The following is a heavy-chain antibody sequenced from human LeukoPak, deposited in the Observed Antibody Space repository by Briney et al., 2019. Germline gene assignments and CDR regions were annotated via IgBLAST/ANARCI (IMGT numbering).Heavy chain of an antibody. J-gene: IGHJ6*02. D-gene: IGHD6-13*01. V-gene: IGHV4-31*01. CDR2: IYYSGST. CDR1: GGSISSGGYY. CDR3: ARDHVIAAAGTYYYYGMDV. Sequence: SQTLSLTCAVSGGSISSGGYYWSWIRQHPGKGLEWTGYIYYSGSTYYNPSLKSLVTISVDTSKIQLSLKLSSVTAADTAVYYCARDHVIAAAGTYYYYGMDVWGQGSTVTVSS.